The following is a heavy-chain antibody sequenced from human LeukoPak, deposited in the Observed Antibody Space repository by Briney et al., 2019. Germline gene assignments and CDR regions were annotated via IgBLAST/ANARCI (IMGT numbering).Heavy chain of an antibody. V-gene: IGHV3-20*04. CDR1: GFTFSSYW. J-gene: IGHJ4*02. CDR3: ASGWLREFDY. CDR2: INWNGGST. D-gene: IGHD5-12*01. Sequence: GGSLRLSCAASGFTFSSYWMSWVRQAPGKGLEWVSGINWNGGSTGYADSVKGRFTISRDNAKNSLYLQMNSLRAEDTALYYCASGWLREFDYWGQGTLVTVSS.